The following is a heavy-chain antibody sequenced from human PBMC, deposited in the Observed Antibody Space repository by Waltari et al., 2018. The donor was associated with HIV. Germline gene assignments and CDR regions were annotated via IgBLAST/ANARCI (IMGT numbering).Heavy chain of an antibody. CDR1: GFTFSSSW. V-gene: IGHV3-74*01. D-gene: IGHD1-1*01. CDR3: ARWNGHAFDI. J-gene: IGHJ3*02. CDR2: IHSNGSSR. Sequence: EVQLVESGGGLVQPGGSLRLSCAASGFTFSSSWMHWGRQSPGKGLVWVLLIHSNGSSRSYSDAVKGRFTISRDKAKNTLYLQMNRRRAEETAVYYCARWNGHAFDIWGQGTMVTVSS.